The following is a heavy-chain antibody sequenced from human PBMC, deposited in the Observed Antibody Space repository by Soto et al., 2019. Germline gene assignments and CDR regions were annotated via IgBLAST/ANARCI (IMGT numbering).Heavy chain of an antibody. J-gene: IGHJ4*02. D-gene: IGHD1-26*01. Sequence: ASVKVSCKASGYTFTSYGISWVRQAPGQGLEWMGWISAYNGNTNYAQKVQGRVTMTTDTSTSTAYMELRSLRSDDTAVYYCARDLSVTSWETFDYWGQGTLVTVSS. CDR3: ARDLSVTSWETFDY. CDR1: GYTFTSYG. V-gene: IGHV1-18*01. CDR2: ISAYNGNT.